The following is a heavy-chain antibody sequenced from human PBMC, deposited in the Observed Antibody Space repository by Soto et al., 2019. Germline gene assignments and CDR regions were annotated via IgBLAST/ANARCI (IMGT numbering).Heavy chain of an antibody. D-gene: IGHD5-18*01. V-gene: IGHV1-69*01. Sequence: QVQLVQSGAEVKKPGSSVKVSCKASGGTFSSYAISWVRQAPGQGLEWMGGIIPIFGTANYAQKFQGRVTITADESTSTAYMELSSLRSEDTAVYYCARVQSYYPHRIQLWLGADWYFDYWGQGTLVTVSS. CDR1: GGTFSSYA. J-gene: IGHJ4*02. CDR3: ARVQSYYPHRIQLWLGADWYFDY. CDR2: IIPIFGTA.